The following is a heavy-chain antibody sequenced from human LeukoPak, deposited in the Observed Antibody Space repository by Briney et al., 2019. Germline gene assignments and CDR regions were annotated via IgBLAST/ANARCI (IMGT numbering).Heavy chain of an antibody. CDR3: ARRDGSGSYSLYYFDY. J-gene: IGHJ4*02. V-gene: IGHV4-39*01. Sequence: SETLSLTCTVSGDSISSSGCYWGWIRQPPGKGLAWIGSFYYTGSFYYTESSYNPSLSSRVTISVDTSKNQVSLRLTSVTAADTAVYYCARRDGSGSYSLYYFDYWGQGTLVTVSS. CDR1: GDSISSSGCY. D-gene: IGHD3-10*01. CDR2: FYYTGSFYYTES.